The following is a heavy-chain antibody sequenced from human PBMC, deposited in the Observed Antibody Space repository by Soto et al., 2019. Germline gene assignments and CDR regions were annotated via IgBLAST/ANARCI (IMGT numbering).Heavy chain of an antibody. V-gene: IGHV3-33*01. J-gene: IGHJ4*02. CDR2: IWDDGSNK. CDR3: ARGYGSTSPYFDF. D-gene: IGHD6-6*01. Sequence: SGGSLRLSCAASGFPFSTYGMHWVRQAPGKGLEWVAVIWDDGSNKYYADSVKGRFTISRDNSKDTLYLHMYSLRVEDTAVYYCARGYGSTSPYFDFWGQGTLVTVSS. CDR1: GFPFSTYG.